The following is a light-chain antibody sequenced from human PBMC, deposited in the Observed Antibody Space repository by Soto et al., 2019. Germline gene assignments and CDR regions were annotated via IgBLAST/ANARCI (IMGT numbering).Light chain of an antibody. CDR2: EVT. Sequence: QSALTQPASVSGSPGQSITISCTGSDSDIGTYNYVSWYQHLPGKAPRLIIYEVTNRPSGISNRFSGSKSGNTASLTISGLQVEDDADYYCSSFTISDTLLFGGGTKLTVL. CDR3: SSFTISDTLL. V-gene: IGLV2-14*01. J-gene: IGLJ2*01. CDR1: DSDIGTYNY.